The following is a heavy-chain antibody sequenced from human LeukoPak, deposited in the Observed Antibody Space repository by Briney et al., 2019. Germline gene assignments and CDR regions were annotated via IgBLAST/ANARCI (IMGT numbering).Heavy chain of an antibody. J-gene: IGHJ3*02. CDR2: ISYDGSNK. CDR1: GFTFSSYA. Sequence: GRSLRLSCAASGFTFSSYAMHWVRQAPGKGLEWVAVISYDGSNKYYADSVKGRFTISRDNSKNTLYLQMNSLRAEDTTVYYCAREGYYYDSSGSGAFDIWGQGTMVTVSS. CDR3: AREGYYYDSSGSGAFDI. D-gene: IGHD3-22*01. V-gene: IGHV3-30-3*01.